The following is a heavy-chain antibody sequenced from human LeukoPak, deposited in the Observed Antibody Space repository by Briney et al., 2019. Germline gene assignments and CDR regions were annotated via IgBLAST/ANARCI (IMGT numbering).Heavy chain of an antibody. CDR3: ARGLASGWYAGFDY. CDR2: ISSSSSYI. J-gene: IGHJ4*02. Sequence: SGGSLRLSCAASGFSFSSYEMNWVRQAPGKGLEWVSSISSSSSYIYYADSVKGRFTISRDNAKNSLYLQMNSLRAEDTAVYYCARGLASGWYAGFDYWGQGTLVTVSS. D-gene: IGHD6-19*01. CDR1: GFSFSSYE. V-gene: IGHV3-21*01.